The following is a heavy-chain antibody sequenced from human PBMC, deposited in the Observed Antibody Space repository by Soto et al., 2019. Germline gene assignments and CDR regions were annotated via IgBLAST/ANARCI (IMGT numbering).Heavy chain of an antibody. J-gene: IGHJ5*01. Sequence: QVQLQESGPGLVKPSETLSLTCTVSGGSISSYYWSWIRQPPGKGLEWIGFIFYSGSTSYNPSLTRRVTISIDTSEYQFSRKLNSVTAADTAVYYCASMIGDPVLSFDSWGQGTLVAVSS. D-gene: IGHD3-10*02. CDR2: IFYSGST. CDR1: GGSISSYY. CDR3: ASMIGDPVLSFDS. V-gene: IGHV4-59*01.